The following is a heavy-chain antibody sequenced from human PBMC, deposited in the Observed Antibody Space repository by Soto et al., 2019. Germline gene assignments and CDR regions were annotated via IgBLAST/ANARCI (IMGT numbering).Heavy chain of an antibody. D-gene: IGHD6-13*01. Sequence: SETLSLTCAVSGGSISSSNWWSWVRQPPGKGLEWIGEIYHSGSTNYNPSLKSRVTISVDKSKNQFSLKLSSVTAADTAVYYCARAANSSSWYGRPHYYYGMDVWGQGTTVTVSS. J-gene: IGHJ6*02. CDR3: ARAANSSSWYGRPHYYYGMDV. CDR2: IYHSGST. CDR1: GGSISSSNW. V-gene: IGHV4-4*02.